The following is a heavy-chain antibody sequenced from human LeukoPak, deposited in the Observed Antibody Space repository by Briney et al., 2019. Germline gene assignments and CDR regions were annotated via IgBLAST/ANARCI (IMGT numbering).Heavy chain of an antibody. CDR3: ARCTTGRTFGSLREIKRSREIDY. V-gene: IGHV3-7*01. CDR2: IKQDGSEK. CDR1: GFTFSSYE. J-gene: IGHJ4*02. D-gene: IGHD1-1*01. Sequence: GGSLRLSCAASGFTFSSYEMHWVRQAPGKGLEWVANIKQDGSEKYYVDSVKGRFTISRDNAKNSLYLQMNSLRVEDTAVYYCARCTTGRTFGSLREIKRSREIDYWGQGTLVTVSS.